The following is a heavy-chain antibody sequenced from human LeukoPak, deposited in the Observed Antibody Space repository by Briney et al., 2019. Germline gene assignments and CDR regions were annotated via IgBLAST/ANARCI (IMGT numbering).Heavy chain of an antibody. D-gene: IGHD3-22*01. CDR1: GFTFSSYG. CDR3: AKDSALRYYDSSGYFDY. Sequence: GGSLRLSCAASGFTFSSYGMHWVRQAPGKGLEWVAVISYDGSNKYYADSVKGRFTISRDNSKNTLYLQMNSLRAEDTAVYFCAKDSALRYYDSSGYFDYWGQGTLVTVSS. CDR2: ISYDGSNK. J-gene: IGHJ4*02. V-gene: IGHV3-30*18.